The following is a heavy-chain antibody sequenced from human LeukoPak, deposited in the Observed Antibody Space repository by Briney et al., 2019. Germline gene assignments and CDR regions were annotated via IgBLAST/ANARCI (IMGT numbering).Heavy chain of an antibody. Sequence: ASVTVSCKASGYTFTGYYMHWVRQAPGQGLEWMGWINPNSGGTNCAQKFQGRVTMTRDTSISTSYMELSRLRSDDTAVYYCARVVPHLAAADYYYYYGMDVWGQGTTVTVSS. CDR2: INPNSGGT. J-gene: IGHJ6*02. CDR1: GYTFTGYY. V-gene: IGHV1-2*02. CDR3: ARVVPHLAAADYYYYYGMDV. D-gene: IGHD6-13*01.